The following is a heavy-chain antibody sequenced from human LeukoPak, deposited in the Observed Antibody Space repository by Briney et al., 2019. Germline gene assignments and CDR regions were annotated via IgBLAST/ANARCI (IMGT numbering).Heavy chain of an antibody. CDR3: AKGFEYYGSGTSY. J-gene: IGHJ4*02. CDR1: GYTFTGYY. V-gene: IGHV1-2*02. D-gene: IGHD3-10*01. Sequence: ASVKVSCKASGYTFTGYYMHWVRQAPGQGLEWMGWINPNSGGTNYAQKFQGRVTMTRDTSISTAYMELSRLRSDDTAVYYCAKGFEYYGSGTSYWGQGTLVTVSS. CDR2: INPNSGGT.